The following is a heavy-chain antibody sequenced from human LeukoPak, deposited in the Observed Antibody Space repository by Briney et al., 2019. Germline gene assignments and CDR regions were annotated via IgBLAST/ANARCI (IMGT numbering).Heavy chain of an antibody. CDR3: ARGDIWFGELPHRHPFDY. D-gene: IGHD3-10*01. CDR2: ISAYNGNT. V-gene: IGHV1-18*01. Sequence: GASVKVSCKASGYTFTSYGISWVRQAPGQGLEWMGWISAYNGNTNYAQKLQGRVTMTTDTSKSTAYMELRSLRSDDTAVYYCARGDIWFGELPHRHPFDYWGQGTLVTVSS. CDR1: GYTFTSYG. J-gene: IGHJ4*02.